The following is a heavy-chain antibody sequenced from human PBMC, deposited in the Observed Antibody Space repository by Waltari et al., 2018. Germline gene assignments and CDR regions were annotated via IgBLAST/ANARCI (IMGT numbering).Heavy chain of an antibody. CDR1: GFTFSSYA. V-gene: IGHV3-23*01. D-gene: IGHD2-2*01. CDR2: ISGSGGST. J-gene: IGHJ6*02. Sequence: EVQLLESGGGLVQPGGSLRLSCAASGFTFSSYAMSWVRQAPGKGLEWVSVISGSGGSTFYADSVKGRFTISRDNSKNTLYLQMNSLRAEDTAVYYCAKARRYCSSTSCHRYYYYYYGMDVWGQGTTVTVSS. CDR3: AKARRYCSSTSCHRYYYYYYGMDV.